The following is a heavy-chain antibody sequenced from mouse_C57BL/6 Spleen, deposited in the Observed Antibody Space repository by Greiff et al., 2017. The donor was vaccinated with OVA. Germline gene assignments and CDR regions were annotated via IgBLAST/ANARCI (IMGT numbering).Heavy chain of an antibody. CDR3: ARGDGSRFAY. D-gene: IGHD1-1*01. CDR2: ISYDGSN. CDR1: GYSITSGYY. J-gene: IGHJ3*01. Sequence: DVKLQESGPGLVKPSQSLSLTCSVTGYSITSGYYWNWIRQFPGNKLEWMGYISYDGSNNYNPSLKNRISITRDTSKNQFFLKLNSVTTEDTATYYCARGDGSRFAYWGQGTLVTVSA. V-gene: IGHV3-6*01.